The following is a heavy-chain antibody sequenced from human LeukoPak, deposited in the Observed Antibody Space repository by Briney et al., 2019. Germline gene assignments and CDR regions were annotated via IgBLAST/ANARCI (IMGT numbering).Heavy chain of an antibody. V-gene: IGHV4-4*02. D-gene: IGHD1-26*01. CDR1: GFTFSSCW. CDR3: ARDIGPSSSGSPPPPISYFDS. Sequence: PGGSLRLSCAASGFTFSSCWMTWVRQPPGKGLEWIGEIYHGGSTNYNSSLKSRVSISVDTSKNQFSLTLSSVTAADTAVYYCARDIGPSSSGSPPPPISYFDSWGQGTLVTVSS. CDR2: IYHGGST. J-gene: IGHJ4*02.